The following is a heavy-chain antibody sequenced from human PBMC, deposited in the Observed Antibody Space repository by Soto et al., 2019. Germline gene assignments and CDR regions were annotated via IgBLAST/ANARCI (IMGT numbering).Heavy chain of an antibody. CDR3: ANSSGSYASTWFDP. D-gene: IGHD6-19*01. V-gene: IGHV1-69*13. CDR2: IIPMSGTA. CDR1: GGTFSTDA. Sequence: GASVKVSCKASGGTFSTDALNWVRQAPGQGLEWMGGIIPMSGTANYAQKFQGRVTITADESTSTAYMELSGLKPDDTAVYFCANSSGSYASTWFDPWGQGTLVTV. J-gene: IGHJ5*02.